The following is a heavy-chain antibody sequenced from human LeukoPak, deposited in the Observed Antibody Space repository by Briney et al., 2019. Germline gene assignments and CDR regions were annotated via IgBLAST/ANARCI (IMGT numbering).Heavy chain of an antibody. V-gene: IGHV5-51*01. CDR2: IYPGDSDT. J-gene: IGHJ4*02. D-gene: IGHD6-19*01. CDR1: GYSFISYW. Sequence: RSGESLKISCKGSGYSFISYWIGWVRPMPGKGLEWMGIIYPGDSDTRYSPSFQGQVTISADKSISTAYLQWNSLKASDTAMYYCARSGGWSSYYFDYWGQGTLVTVSS. CDR3: ARSGGWSSYYFDY.